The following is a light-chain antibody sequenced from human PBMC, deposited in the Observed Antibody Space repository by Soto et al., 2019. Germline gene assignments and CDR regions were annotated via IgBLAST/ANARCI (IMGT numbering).Light chain of an antibody. CDR3: LQDYTYPRT. Sequence: AIQMTQSPSSLSASVGDRVTITCRASQGIRNDLGWYQVKPGTAPKLLIYGASTLQSGVPSRFSGSGSGTDFTLTISSLQPGDFATYYCLQDYTYPRTFGQGTRV. J-gene: IGKJ1*01. CDR1: QGIRND. V-gene: IGKV1-6*02. CDR2: GAS.